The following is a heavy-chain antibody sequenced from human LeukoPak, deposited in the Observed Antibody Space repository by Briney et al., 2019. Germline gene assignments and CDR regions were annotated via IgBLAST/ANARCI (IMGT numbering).Heavy chain of an antibody. J-gene: IGHJ4*02. Sequence: GGSLRLSCAASGFTFSSYWMSWVRQAPGKGLEWVANIKQDGSEKSYVDSVKGRFAISRDNANNSLHLQMNSLRAEDTAVYFCARSYTSSGYYYGVAYWGQGTLVTVSS. CDR1: GFTFSSYW. V-gene: IGHV3-7*01. D-gene: IGHD3-22*01. CDR3: ARSYTSSGYYYGVAY. CDR2: IKQDGSEK.